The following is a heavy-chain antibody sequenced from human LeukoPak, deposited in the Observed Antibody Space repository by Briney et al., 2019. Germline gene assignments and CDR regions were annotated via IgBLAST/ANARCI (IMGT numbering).Heavy chain of an antibody. D-gene: IGHD4-17*01. CDR3: ARAHQFDYGDSLSG. CDR1: GGTFSNYA. J-gene: IGHJ4*02. V-gene: IGHV1-69*04. CDR2: IIPILGIA. Sequence: GASVKVSCKASGGTFSNYAINWVRQASGQGLEWMGRIIPILGIANYAQKFQGRVTITADKSTSTGYMELSSLRFEDTAVYYCARAHQFDYGDSLSGWGQGTLVTVSS.